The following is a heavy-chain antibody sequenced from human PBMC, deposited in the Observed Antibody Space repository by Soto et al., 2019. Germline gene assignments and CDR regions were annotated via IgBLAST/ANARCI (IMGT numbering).Heavy chain of an antibody. CDR1: GGSISSGGYY. CDR3: ATNYLTSNWFDP. D-gene: IGHD4-17*01. V-gene: IGHV4-31*03. CDR2: IYYSGST. Sequence: SETLSLTCTVSGGSISSGGYYWSWIRQLPGKGLEWIGYIYYSGSTYYNPSLKSRVTISVDTSKNQFSLKLSSVTAADTAVYYCATNYLTSNWFDPWGQGTLVTVSS. J-gene: IGHJ5*02.